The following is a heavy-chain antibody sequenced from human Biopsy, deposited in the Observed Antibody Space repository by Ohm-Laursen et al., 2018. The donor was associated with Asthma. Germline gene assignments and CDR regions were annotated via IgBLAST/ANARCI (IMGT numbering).Heavy chain of an antibody. CDR2: IYSGGTS. CDR1: GFAVSRDH. J-gene: IGHJ4*02. CDR3: ARGDSSNWSHYYFDY. Sequence: GSLRLSFAASGFAVSRDHMFWVRLAPGKGLEWVSVIYSGGTSHTADSVRVRFTISRDYSKNTLYLQMHSLWAEDTDVYYCARGDSSNWSHYYFDYWGQGTLVTVSS. D-gene: IGHD3-22*01. V-gene: IGHV3-53*01.